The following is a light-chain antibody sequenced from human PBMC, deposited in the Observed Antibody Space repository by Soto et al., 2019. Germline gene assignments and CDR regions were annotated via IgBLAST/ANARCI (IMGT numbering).Light chain of an antibody. J-gene: IGLJ1*01. Sequence: QSVLTQPASVSVSPGQSITISCTGTSSDVGGYNYVSWYQQHPGKAPKLMICDVSNRPSGVSNRFSGSKSGNTASLTISGLQAEDEADYYCSSYTSSSTLVFGTGTKVTVL. CDR3: SSYTSSSTLV. V-gene: IGLV2-14*01. CDR2: DVS. CDR1: SSDVGGYNY.